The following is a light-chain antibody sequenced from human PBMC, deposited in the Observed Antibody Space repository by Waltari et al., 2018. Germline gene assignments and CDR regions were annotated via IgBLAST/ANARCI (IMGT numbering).Light chain of an antibody. CDR3: QQYNTWPT. V-gene: IGKV3-15*01. CDR2: GAS. CDR1: QSISSN. J-gene: IGKJ4*01. Sequence: EIVMTQSPVTLSVSPGERATLSCRASQSISSNLAWYQQKPGQSPRPPIHGASTRATGIPARFSGSGSGTDFTLTISSLQSEDFAVYFCQQYNTWPTFGGGTKVEIK.